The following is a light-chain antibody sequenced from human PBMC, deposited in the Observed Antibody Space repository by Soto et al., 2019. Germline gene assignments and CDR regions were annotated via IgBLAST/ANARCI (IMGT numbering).Light chain of an antibody. V-gene: IGKV1-39*01. J-gene: IGKJ3*01. CDR3: QQTYSFPET. CDR1: QNIGDY. CDR2: SAI. Sequence: DIQMTQSPSSLSASVGDRVTITCRAGQNIGDYLNWYQQRPGKAPELLIYSAISLQSGVPSRFRGSGSGTDFTLTITSLQPEDFATYYCQQTYSFPETFGPGTRVDVK.